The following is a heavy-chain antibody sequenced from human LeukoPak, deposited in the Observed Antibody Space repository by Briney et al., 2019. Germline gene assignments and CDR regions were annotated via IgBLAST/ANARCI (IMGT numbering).Heavy chain of an antibody. Sequence: GGSLRLSCAASGFTFSSYEMNWVRQAPGKGLEWVSYISSSGSTIYYADSVKGRFTISRDNAKNSLYLQMNSLRAEDTAVYYCARDLGKDYYFDYWGQGTLVTVSS. J-gene: IGHJ4*02. CDR2: ISSSGSTI. D-gene: IGHD3-16*01. CDR1: GFTFSSYE. V-gene: IGHV3-48*03. CDR3: ARDLGKDYYFDY.